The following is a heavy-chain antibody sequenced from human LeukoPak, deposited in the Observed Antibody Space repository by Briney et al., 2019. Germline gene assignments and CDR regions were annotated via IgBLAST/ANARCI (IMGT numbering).Heavy chain of an antibody. D-gene: IGHD6-6*01. CDR2: ISAYNGNT. Sequence: GASVKVSCKASGYTFTSYGISWVRQAPGQGLEWMGWISAYNGNTNYAQKLQGRVTMTTDTSTSTAYMELSSLRSEDTAVYYCARGVAARPEYYFDYWGQGTLVTVSS. V-gene: IGHV1-18*01. CDR1: GYTFTSYG. J-gene: IGHJ4*02. CDR3: ARGVAARPEYYFDY.